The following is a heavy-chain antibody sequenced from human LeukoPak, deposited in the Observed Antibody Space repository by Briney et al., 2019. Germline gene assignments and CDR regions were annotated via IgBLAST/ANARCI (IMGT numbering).Heavy chain of an antibody. Sequence: SETLSLTCTVPGGSVSSGSYYWSWIRQPPGKGLEWIGYIYYSGSTNYNPSLKGRVTISVDTSKNQFSLKLSSVTAADTAVYYCARGGAVAGDPFDYWGQGTLVTVSS. D-gene: IGHD6-19*01. CDR2: IYYSGST. J-gene: IGHJ4*02. V-gene: IGHV4-61*01. CDR3: ARGGAVAGDPFDY. CDR1: GGSVSSGSYY.